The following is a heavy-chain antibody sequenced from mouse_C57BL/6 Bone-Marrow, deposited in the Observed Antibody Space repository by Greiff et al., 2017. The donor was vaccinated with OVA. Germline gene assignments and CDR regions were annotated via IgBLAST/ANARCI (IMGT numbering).Heavy chain of an antibody. CDR2: ISNLAYSI. CDR1: GFTFSDYG. V-gene: IGHV5-15*01. CDR3: ARHGYYPFAY. Sequence: VESGGGLVQPGGSLKLSCAASGFTFSDYGMAWVRQAPRKGPEWVAFISNLAYSIYYADTVTGRFTISRENAKNTLYLEMSSLRSEDTAMYYCARHGYYPFAYWGQGTLVTVSA. J-gene: IGHJ3*01. D-gene: IGHD2-3*01.